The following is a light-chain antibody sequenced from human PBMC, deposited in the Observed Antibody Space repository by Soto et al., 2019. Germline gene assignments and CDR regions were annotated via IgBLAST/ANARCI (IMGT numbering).Light chain of an antibody. Sequence: EIVLTQSPATLSLSPGERATLSCGASQSVSSSYLAWYQQNPGLAPRLLIYDASSRATGIPDRFSGSGSGTDFTLTISRLEPEEFAVYYGQQYGSSPSFGQGTKVEIK. V-gene: IGKV3D-20*01. J-gene: IGKJ1*01. CDR1: QSVSSSY. CDR2: DAS. CDR3: QQYGSSPS.